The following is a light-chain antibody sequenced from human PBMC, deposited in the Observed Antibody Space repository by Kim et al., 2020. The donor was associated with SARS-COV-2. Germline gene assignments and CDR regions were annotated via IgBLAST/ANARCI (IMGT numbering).Light chain of an antibody. V-gene: IGLV1-47*01. CDR2: MSN. CDR3: AAWDGNLGGGV. J-gene: IGLJ3*02. Sequence: GQRVSISCSGGSSNVGNNSVSWYRHLPGTAPKLLIYMSNQRPSGVPDRFSGSKSGTSASLAISGLRSEDEADYYCAAWDGNLGGGVFGGGTQLTVL. CDR1: SSNVGNNS.